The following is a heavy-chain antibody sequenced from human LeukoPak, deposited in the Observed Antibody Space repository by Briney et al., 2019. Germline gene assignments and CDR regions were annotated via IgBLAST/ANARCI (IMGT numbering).Heavy chain of an antibody. CDR1: GCTFTSYD. CDR3: AAAGVDYYGSFHP. J-gene: IGHJ5*02. Sequence: ASVKVSCKASGCTFTSYDINWVRQATGQGLEWMGWMNPNSGNTGYAQKFQERVTITRDMSTSTAYMELSSLRSEDTAVYYCAAAGVDYYGSFHPWGQGTLVTVSS. D-gene: IGHD3-10*01. V-gene: IGHV1-8*01. CDR2: MNPNSGNT.